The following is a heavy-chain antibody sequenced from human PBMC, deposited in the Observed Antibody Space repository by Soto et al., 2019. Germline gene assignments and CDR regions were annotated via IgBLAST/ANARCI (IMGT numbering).Heavy chain of an antibody. J-gene: IGHJ4*02. CDR1: GGTFSSYA. CDR2: IIPIFGTT. CDR3: AREARMITFGGVIVRYFDY. Sequence: QVQLVQSGAEVKKPGSSVKVSCKASGGTFSSYAISWVRQAPGQGLEWMGGIIPIFGTTNYAQKFQGRVTITADEDTSTAYMELSSLRSEATAVYYCAREARMITFGGVIVRYFDYWSQATLLTVSS. V-gene: IGHV1-69*01. D-gene: IGHD3-16*02.